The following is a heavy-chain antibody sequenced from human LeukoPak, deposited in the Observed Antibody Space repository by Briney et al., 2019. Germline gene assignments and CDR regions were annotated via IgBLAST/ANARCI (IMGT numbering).Heavy chain of an antibody. CDR3: ARGLQYGSGSYLLWFDP. J-gene: IGHJ5*02. CDR1: GGSVNSGNYY. Sequence: SETLSLTCAVFGGSVNSGNYYWTWIRQPPGKGLKWIGEINHSGSTNYNPSLKSRVTISVDTSKNQFSLKLSSVTAADTAVYYCARGLQYGSGSYLLWFDPWGQGTLVTVSS. CDR2: INHSGST. D-gene: IGHD3-10*01. V-gene: IGHV4-34*01.